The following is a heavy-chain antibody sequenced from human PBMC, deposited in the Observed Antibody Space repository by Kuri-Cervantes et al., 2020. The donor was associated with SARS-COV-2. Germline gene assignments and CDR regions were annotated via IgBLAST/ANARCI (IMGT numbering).Heavy chain of an antibody. V-gene: IGHV1-18*01. D-gene: IGHD2-8*01. Sequence: ASAKVFCKASGYTFTSYAMHWVRQAPGQRLEWMGWISAYNGNTNYAQKLQGRVTMTTDTSTSTAYMELRSLRSDDTAVYYCARVRDIVLMVYAIRGWFDPWGQGTLVTVSS. CDR2: ISAYNGNT. J-gene: IGHJ5*02. CDR3: ARVRDIVLMVYAIRGWFDP. CDR1: GYTFTSYA.